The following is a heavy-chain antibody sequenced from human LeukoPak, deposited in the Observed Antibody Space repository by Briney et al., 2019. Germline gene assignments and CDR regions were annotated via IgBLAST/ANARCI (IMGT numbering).Heavy chain of an antibody. Sequence: SETLSLICTVSGGSISSYYWSWIRQPPGKGLEWIGYVFYSGSTNYNPSLKSRVTISVDTSKNQISLKLTSVTAADTAVYYCARHPSAVAGKTFDCWGQGTLVTVSS. CDR2: VFYSGST. J-gene: IGHJ4*02. V-gene: IGHV4-59*08. CDR1: GGSISSYY. D-gene: IGHD6-19*01. CDR3: ARHPSAVAGKTFDC.